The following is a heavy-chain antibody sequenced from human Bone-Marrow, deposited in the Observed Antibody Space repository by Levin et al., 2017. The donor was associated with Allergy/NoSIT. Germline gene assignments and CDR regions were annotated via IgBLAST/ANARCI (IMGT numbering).Heavy chain of an antibody. J-gene: IGHJ5*02. V-gene: IGHV3-15*01. CDR2: IKRTSDGATT. D-gene: IGHD1-26*01. CDR3: TTDREWFDP. Sequence: GESLKISCVASGITFTTAWMSWVRQAPGKGLEWIGHIKRTSDGATTDYAAPVKGRFTMSRDDTKNTLYLHMNSLKIEDTAVYYCTTDREWFDPWGQGTLVTVSS. CDR1: GITFTTAW.